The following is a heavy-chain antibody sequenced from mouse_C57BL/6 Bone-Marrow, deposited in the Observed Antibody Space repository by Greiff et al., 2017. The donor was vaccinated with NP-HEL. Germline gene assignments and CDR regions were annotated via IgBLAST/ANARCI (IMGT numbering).Heavy chain of an antibody. D-gene: IGHD4-1*01. Sequence: VQLKESGGGLVKPGGSLKLSCAASGFTFSDYGMHWVRQAPEKGLEWVAYISSGSSTIYYADTVKGRFTISRDNAKNTLFLQMTSLRSEDTAMYYCANWPAFAYWGQGTLVTVSA. CDR1: GFTFSDYG. J-gene: IGHJ3*01. CDR3: ANWPAFAY. V-gene: IGHV5-17*01. CDR2: ISSGSSTI.